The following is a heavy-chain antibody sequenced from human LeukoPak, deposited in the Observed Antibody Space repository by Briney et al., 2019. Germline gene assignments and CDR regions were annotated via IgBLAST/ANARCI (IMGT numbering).Heavy chain of an antibody. Sequence: PGGSLRLSCAASGFTFGSYAMHWIRQAPGKGLEWVAVISHDGRKQHYADSVKGRFTISRDNSKNTLDLQMNSLRDEDTAVYYCARHRGPSLYSSTFFDYWGQGTLVPVSS. J-gene: IGHJ4*02. D-gene: IGHD2/OR15-2a*01. CDR3: ARHRGPSLYSSTFFDY. CDR1: GFTFGSYA. CDR2: ISHDGRKQ. V-gene: IGHV3-30*04.